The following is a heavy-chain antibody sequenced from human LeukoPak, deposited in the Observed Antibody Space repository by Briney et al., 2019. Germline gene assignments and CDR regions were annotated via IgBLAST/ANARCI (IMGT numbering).Heavy chain of an antibody. V-gene: IGHV3-33*01. J-gene: IGHJ4*02. Sequence: GGSLRLSCAASGFTFSNYGMHWVRQAPGKGLEWVAVIWNDGGNKYYADSVKGRFTISRDNSKNTLYLQMDSLRAEDTALYYCARDSCGDYDHLDYWGQGTLVTVSS. CDR2: IWNDGGNK. D-gene: IGHD4-17*01. CDR1: GFTFSNYG. CDR3: ARDSCGDYDHLDY.